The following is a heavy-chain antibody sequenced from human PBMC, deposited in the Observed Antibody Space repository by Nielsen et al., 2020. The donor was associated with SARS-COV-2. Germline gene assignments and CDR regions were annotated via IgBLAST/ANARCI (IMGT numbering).Heavy chain of an antibody. D-gene: IGHD5-24*01. Sequence: GSLRLSCQGSGYSFTTYWIGWVRQMPGKGLEWMGIIYPGDSDTRYSPSFEGQVTISADKSISTAYLQWSSLKASDTAMYYCARQALGRDGYINPDYWGQGTLVTVSS. J-gene: IGHJ4*02. CDR2: IYPGDSDT. V-gene: IGHV5-51*01. CDR3: ARQALGRDGYINPDY. CDR1: GYSFTTYW.